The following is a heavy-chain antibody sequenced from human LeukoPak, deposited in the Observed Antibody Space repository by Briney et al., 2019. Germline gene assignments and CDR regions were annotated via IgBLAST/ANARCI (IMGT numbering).Heavy chain of an antibody. D-gene: IGHD5-18*01. V-gene: IGHV1-18*01. CDR2: ISAQHGQT. Sequence: ASVKVSCKTSGYSENFYGITWVRQVAGQGLEWMGWISAQHGQTEYAPNSQDRVTMTTDTYTNTAYMELRSLRSDDTAMYYCARRGDTSPDYWGQGTLVTVSS. CDR3: ARRGDTSPDY. J-gene: IGHJ4*02. CDR1: GYSENFYG.